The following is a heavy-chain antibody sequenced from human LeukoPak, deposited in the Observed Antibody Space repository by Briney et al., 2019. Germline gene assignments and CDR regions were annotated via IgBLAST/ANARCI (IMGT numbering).Heavy chain of an antibody. J-gene: IGHJ6*02. D-gene: IGHD3-10*01. CDR3: ARGVYYHYGLDV. V-gene: IGHV3-21*01. CDR2: ISSSSSHI. Sequence: GGSLRLSCEAAGFTFSSYTMNWVRQAPGKGLEWVSSISSSSSHIYYADSVKGRFTISGDDAKNSLYLQMNSLRDEDTAVYYCARGVYYHYGLDVWGQGTTVTVSS. CDR1: GFTFSSYT.